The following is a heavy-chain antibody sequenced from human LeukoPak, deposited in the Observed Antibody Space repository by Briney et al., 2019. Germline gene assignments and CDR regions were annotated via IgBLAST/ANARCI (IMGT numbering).Heavy chain of an antibody. V-gene: IGHV3-64D*06. J-gene: IGHJ4*02. D-gene: IGHD3-10*01. CDR2: ISSNGGST. Sequence: GGPLRLSCSASGFTFSSYAMHWVRQAPGKGLEYVSAISSNGGSTYYADSVKGIFTISRDNSKNTLYLQLSSLRAEDTAVYYCVKGPMYYYGSGSYFDYWGQGTLVTVSS. CDR3: VKGPMYYYGSGSYFDY. CDR1: GFTFSSYA.